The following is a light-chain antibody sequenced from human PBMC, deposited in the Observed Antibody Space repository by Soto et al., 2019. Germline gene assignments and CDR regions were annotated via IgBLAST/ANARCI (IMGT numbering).Light chain of an antibody. J-gene: IGKJ1*01. CDR1: QSVSNRY. CDR3: QQYGTSPT. Sequence: EIVLTQSPGTLSLSPGEIATLSFRASQSVSNRYLAWYQQKPGPAPRLLIYGASSRATGIPDRFSGSGSGTDFTLTISRLEPEDFVVYYCQQYGTSPTFGQGTKVDIK. V-gene: IGKV3-20*01. CDR2: GAS.